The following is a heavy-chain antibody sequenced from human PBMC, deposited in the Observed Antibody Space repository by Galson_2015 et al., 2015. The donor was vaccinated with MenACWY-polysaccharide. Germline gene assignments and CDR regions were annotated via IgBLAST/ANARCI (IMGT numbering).Heavy chain of an antibody. Sequence: TLSLTCTVSGGSISSGSYYWSWIRQPAGKGLEWIGRIYTSGSTNYNPSLKSRVTISVDTSKNQFSLKLSSVTAADTAVYYCARAPYYYDSSDAFDIWGQGTMVTVSS. CDR3: ARAPYYYDSSDAFDI. J-gene: IGHJ3*02. D-gene: IGHD3-22*01. CDR2: IYTSGST. CDR1: GGSISSGSYY. V-gene: IGHV4-61*02.